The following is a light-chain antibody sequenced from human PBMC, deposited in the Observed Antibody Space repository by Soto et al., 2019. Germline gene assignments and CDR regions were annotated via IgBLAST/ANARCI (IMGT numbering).Light chain of an antibody. CDR3: IAYTNTGSRV. V-gene: IGLV2-14*01. CDR2: EVS. CDR1: SSDIGDNKF. Sequence: QSVLAQPASVSGSPGESITISCTGTSSDIGDNKFVSWYQQYPGRAPKVIIYEVSNRPSEVSVRFSGSKSGNTASLTASGLRAEDEADYYCIAYTNTGSRVFGKGIKVTV. J-gene: IGLJ1*01.